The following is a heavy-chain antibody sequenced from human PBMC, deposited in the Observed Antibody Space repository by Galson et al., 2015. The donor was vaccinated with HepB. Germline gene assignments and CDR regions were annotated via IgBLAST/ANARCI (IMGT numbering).Heavy chain of an antibody. Sequence: SVKVSCKASGGTFSSYTISWVRQAPGQGLEWMGRIIPILGIANYAQKFQGRVTITADKSTSTAYMELSSLRSEDTAVYYCATPRIAAAGRAEYFQHWGQGTLVTVSS. J-gene: IGHJ1*01. CDR2: IIPILGIA. CDR3: ATPRIAAAGRAEYFQH. V-gene: IGHV1-69*02. D-gene: IGHD6-13*01. CDR1: GGTFSSYT.